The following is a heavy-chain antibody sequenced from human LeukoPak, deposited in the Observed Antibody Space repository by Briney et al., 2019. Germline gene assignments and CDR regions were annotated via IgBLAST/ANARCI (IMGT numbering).Heavy chain of an antibody. D-gene: IGHD5-18*01. CDR2: ISGSGGNT. V-gene: IGHV3-23*01. J-gene: IGHJ4*02. Sequence: GGSLRLSCAASGFTVSSNYMSWVPQAPGEGLEWFLVISGSGGNTYYADSVKGRFTISRDNSKNTLSLQMNSLRAEDTAVYYCAKALLSTRTAMDYGGQGTLVTVSS. CDR3: AKALLSTRTAMDY. CDR1: GFTVSSNY.